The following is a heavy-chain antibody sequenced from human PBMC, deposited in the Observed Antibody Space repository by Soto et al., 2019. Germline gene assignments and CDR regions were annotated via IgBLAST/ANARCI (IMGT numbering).Heavy chain of an antibody. CDR3: ARDGQEQLVECIYY. CDR2: IGGSSNYI. Sequence: EVQLLESGGGLAKPGGSLSLSCAASGFTFSSYSMNWVRHAPGKGLEWVSLIGGSSNYIYYADSVKGRFTISRDNAKNSLYLQMNSLRAEDTAAYYCARDGQEQLVECIYYTGQGTLVLVSS. V-gene: IGHV3-21*01. J-gene: IGHJ4*02. D-gene: IGHD6-13*01. CDR1: GFTFSSYS.